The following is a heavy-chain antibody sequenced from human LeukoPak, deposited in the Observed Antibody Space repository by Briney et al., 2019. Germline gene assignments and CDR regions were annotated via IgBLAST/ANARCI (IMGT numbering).Heavy chain of an antibody. CDR1: GGSISTSY. CDR3: AKYETSGYYFDY. V-gene: IGHV4-59*01. CDR2: MFDTGSP. J-gene: IGHJ4*02. Sequence: SETLSLTCAVSGGSISTSYWAWIRQPPGKGLEWIGYMFDTGSPNYNPSLKSRVTISVDTSKNQFSLEVSSVTAADTAFYYCAKYETSGYYFDYWGRGTLVTVSS. D-gene: IGHD3-22*01.